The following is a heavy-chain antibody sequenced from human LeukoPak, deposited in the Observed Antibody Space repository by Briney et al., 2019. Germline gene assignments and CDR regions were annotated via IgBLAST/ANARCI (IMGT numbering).Heavy chain of an antibody. CDR2: IYYSGST. V-gene: IGHV4-39*01. Sequence: SETLFLTCTVSGGSISSDSYYWAWIRQPPGKGLEWIASIYYSGSTYYNPSLKSRVTISVDTSRNQFSLKLSSVTAADTAVYYCASLAVAGLSEGYWGQGTLVIVSS. D-gene: IGHD6-19*01. CDR3: ASLAVAGLSEGY. CDR1: GGSISSDSYY. J-gene: IGHJ4*02.